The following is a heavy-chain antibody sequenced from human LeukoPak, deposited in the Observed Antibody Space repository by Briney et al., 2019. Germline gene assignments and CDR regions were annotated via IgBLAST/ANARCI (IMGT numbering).Heavy chain of an antibody. CDR1: GFTFSSDW. J-gene: IGHJ4*02. CDR2: IKQDGSEK. V-gene: IGHV3-7*03. D-gene: IGHD6-19*01. Sequence: GGSLRLSCAASGFTFSSDWMSWVRQAPGKGREGVANIKQDGSEKYYVDSVKGRFTISRDNAKNSLYLQMNSLRAEDTAVYYCAREGPVAGNDYWGQGTLVTVSS. CDR3: AREGPVAGNDY.